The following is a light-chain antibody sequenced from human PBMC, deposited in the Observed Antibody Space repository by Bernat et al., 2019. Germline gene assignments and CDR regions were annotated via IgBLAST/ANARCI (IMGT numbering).Light chain of an antibody. V-gene: IGKV1-39*01. CDR3: QQSYSNPRT. CDR1: QDITNY. CDR2: AAS. J-gene: IGKJ1*01. Sequence: DIHVTQSPSSLSASVGDTVTITCRASQDITNYLNWYQHKPGKAPKLLIYAASSLQSGVPSRFSGSGSGTDFTLTISSLQPEDFATYYCQQSYSNPRTFGQGTKVEIK.